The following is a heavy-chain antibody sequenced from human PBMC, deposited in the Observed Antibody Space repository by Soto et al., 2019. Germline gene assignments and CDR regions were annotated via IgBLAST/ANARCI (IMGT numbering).Heavy chain of an antibody. V-gene: IGHV4-30-4*01. Sequence: QVQLQESGPGLVKPSQTLSLTCTVSGGSISSGDYYWSWIRQPPGKGLEWIGYIYYSGSTYYNPSLKSRVTISVDTTKNQFSLKLSSVTAADTAVYYCARVEYCSSTSCPYDAFDIWGQGTMVTVSS. CDR1: GGSISSGDYY. CDR2: IYYSGST. CDR3: ARVEYCSSTSCPYDAFDI. D-gene: IGHD2-2*01. J-gene: IGHJ3*02.